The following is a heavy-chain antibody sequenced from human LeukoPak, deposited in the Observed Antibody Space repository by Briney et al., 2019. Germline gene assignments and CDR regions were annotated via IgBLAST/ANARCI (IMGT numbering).Heavy chain of an antibody. J-gene: IGHJ4*02. CDR2: ISSSGSTI. V-gene: IGHV3-48*03. CDR1: GFTFSSYE. Sequence: TGGSLRLSCAASGFTFSSYEMNWVRQAPGKGLQWVSYISSSGSTIYYADSVKGRFTISRDNDKNSLYLQMNSLRAEDTALYYCARGRYSSSWYIFEYWGQGTLVTVSS. D-gene: IGHD6-13*01. CDR3: ARGRYSSSWYIFEY.